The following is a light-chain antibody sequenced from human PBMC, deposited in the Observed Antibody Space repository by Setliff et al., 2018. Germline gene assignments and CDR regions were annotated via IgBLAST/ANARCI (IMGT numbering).Light chain of an antibody. J-gene: IGKJ1*01. V-gene: IGKV3-20*01. CDR2: GAS. CDR3: QQYATSRT. CDR1: QSVSSSY. Sequence: EIVLTQSPGTLSLSPGERATLSCRASQSVSSSYLAWYQQIPGQAPRLLIYGASSRATGIPDRFTGSGSGTDFTLTISRLEPEDSAVYYCQQYATSRTFGQGTKV.